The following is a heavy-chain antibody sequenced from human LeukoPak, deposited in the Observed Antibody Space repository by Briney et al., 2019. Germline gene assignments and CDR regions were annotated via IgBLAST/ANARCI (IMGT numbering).Heavy chain of an antibody. J-gene: IGHJ6*02. CDR3: ARHGEYYYGMDV. D-gene: IGHD3-3*01. CDR1: GGSFSGYY. CDR2: IYYSGST. V-gene: IGHV4-39*01. Sequence: SETLSLTCAVYGGSFSGYYWGWIRQPPGKGLEWIGSIYYSGSTYYNPSLKSRVTISVDTSKNQFSLKLSSVTAADTAVYYCARHGEYYYGMDVWGQGTTVTVSS.